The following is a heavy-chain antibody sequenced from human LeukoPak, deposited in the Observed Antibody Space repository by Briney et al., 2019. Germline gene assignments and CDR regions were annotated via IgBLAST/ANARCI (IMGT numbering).Heavy chain of an antibody. J-gene: IGHJ4*02. Sequence: GGSLRLSYAASGFTFSRFWMHWVRQAQGKELEWVSRINTDGSDTIYADSVKGRFTISRDNAKNTLYLKMNSLRAEDTAVYYCARDQSIAGPTTADYWGQGTLVTVSS. CDR2: INTDGSDT. CDR3: ARDQSIAGPTTADY. CDR1: GFTFSRFW. D-gene: IGHD1-26*01. V-gene: IGHV3-74*01.